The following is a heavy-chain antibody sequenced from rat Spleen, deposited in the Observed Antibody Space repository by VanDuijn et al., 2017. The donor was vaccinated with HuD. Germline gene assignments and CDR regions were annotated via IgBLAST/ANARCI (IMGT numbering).Heavy chain of an antibody. J-gene: IGHJ4*01. CDR1: GFTFNKFW. V-gene: IGHV5-31*01. CDR2: IIDTGGRT. Sequence: EVQLVESGGGLVQPGRSLKLSCVASGFTFNKFWMTWIRQAPGKGLEWVASIIDTGGRTYYPDSVKGRFTISRDNAKSTLYLQMDSRRSEDTATYYCARLPYYYSSYIGVMDAWGQGASVTVSS. CDR3: ARLPYYYSSYIGVMDA. D-gene: IGHD1-2*01.